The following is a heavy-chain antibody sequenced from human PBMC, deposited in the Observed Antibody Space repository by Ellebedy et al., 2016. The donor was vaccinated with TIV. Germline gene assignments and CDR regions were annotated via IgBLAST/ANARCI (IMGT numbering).Heavy chain of an antibody. CDR2: IRQEGDEI. J-gene: IGHJ5*02. Sequence: GGSLRLSCAASGFNFRSYWMTWVRQAPGKGLEWVAKIRQEGDEIYYVESVKGRFTISRDNAKNSLFLQMNSLGVEDTAVYCCARRASYGDYAVQVNPWFDPWGQGTLVTVSS. D-gene: IGHD4-17*01. CDR1: GFNFRSYW. CDR3: ARRASYGDYAVQVNPWFDP. V-gene: IGHV3-7*01.